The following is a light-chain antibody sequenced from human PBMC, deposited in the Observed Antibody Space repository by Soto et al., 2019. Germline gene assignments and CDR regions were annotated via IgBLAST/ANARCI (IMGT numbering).Light chain of an antibody. Sequence: QSVLTQSPSASGTPGQRVTISCSGSSSNIGSNYVYWYQQLPGTAPKLLIYRNDERPSGVPDRFSGSKSDTSASLAISGLRSEDEADYFCAAWDDSLSAAVFVGGTKRTVL. J-gene: IGLJ2*01. CDR2: RND. CDR3: AAWDDSLSAAV. CDR1: SSNIGSNY. V-gene: IGLV1-47*01.